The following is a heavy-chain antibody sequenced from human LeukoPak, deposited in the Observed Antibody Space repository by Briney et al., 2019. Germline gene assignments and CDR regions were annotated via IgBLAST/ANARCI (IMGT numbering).Heavy chain of an antibody. J-gene: IGHJ6*02. D-gene: IGHD2-2*01. CDR2: IYYSGST. V-gene: IGHV4-31*03. CDR3: ATVYSSSPLRPMDV. CDR1: GGSISSGGYY. Sequence: SETLSLTCTVSGGSISSGGYYWSWIRQHPGKGLEWIGYIYYSGSTYYNPSLKSRVTISVDTSKNQFSLKLSSVTAADTAVYYCATVYSSSPLRPMDVWGQGTTVTVSS.